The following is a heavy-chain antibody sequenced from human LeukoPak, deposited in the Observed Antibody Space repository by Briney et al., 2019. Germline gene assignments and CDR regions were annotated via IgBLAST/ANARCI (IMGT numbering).Heavy chain of an antibody. Sequence: ASVKVSCKASGYTFTGYYMHWVRQAPGQGLEWMGWINPNSGGTNYAQKFQGRVTMTRDTSISTAYMELSRLRSDDTAVYYCARDLRSSGYYGSGRRYFDYWGQGTLVTVSS. CDR1: GYTFTGYY. V-gene: IGHV1-2*02. CDR2: INPNSGGT. D-gene: IGHD3-10*01. CDR3: ARDLRSSGYYGSGRRYFDY. J-gene: IGHJ4*02.